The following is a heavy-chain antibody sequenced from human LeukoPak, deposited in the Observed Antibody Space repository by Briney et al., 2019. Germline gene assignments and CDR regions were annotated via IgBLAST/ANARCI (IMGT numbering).Heavy chain of an antibody. Sequence: KPSETLSLTCTVSGGSISRESFYWCWIRQPPGKGLEWIGSIYYTGNAYSKSSLKSRLTITIDTSKNQFSLKLNSVTAADTAVYYCAKEGWKPHLAWFDTWGQGILVIVSS. V-gene: IGHV4-39*07. J-gene: IGHJ5*02. CDR2: IYYTGNA. D-gene: IGHD2-15*01. CDR1: GGSISRESFY. CDR3: AKEGWKPHLAWFDT.